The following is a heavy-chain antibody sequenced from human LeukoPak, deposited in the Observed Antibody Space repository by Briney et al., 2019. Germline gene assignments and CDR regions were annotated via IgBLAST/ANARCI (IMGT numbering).Heavy chain of an antibody. V-gene: IGHV1-2*02. Sequence: GASVKVSCKASGYTFTGYYMHWVRQAPGQGLEWMGWINPNSGGTNYAQKFQGRVTMTRDTSISTAYMELRSLRSDDTAVYYCARDGYPSGVVVVAANFAFDSWGQGTLVTVSS. D-gene: IGHD2-15*01. J-gene: IGHJ4*02. CDR1: GYTFTGYY. CDR2: INPNSGGT. CDR3: ARDGYPSGVVVVAANFAFDS.